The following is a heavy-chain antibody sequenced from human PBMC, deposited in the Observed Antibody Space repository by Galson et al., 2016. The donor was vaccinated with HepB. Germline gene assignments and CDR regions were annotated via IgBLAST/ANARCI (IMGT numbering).Heavy chain of an antibody. J-gene: IGHJ5*02. CDR2: IYSSGIT. CDR3: ARGTLRISSWFDP. Sequence: TLSLTCAVSGGSVTSADNYWNWIRQYPGKGLEWIGYIYSSGITYYNPSLKGRVTISVDTSKNQFSLKLTSVTAADMAIYYCARGTLRISSWFDPWGQGTLVNVSS. CDR1: GGSVTSADNY. D-gene: IGHD6-6*01. V-gene: IGHV4-31*11.